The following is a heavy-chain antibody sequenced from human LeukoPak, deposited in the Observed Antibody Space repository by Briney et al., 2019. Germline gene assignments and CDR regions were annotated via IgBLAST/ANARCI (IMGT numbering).Heavy chain of an antibody. J-gene: IGHJ4*02. CDR3: ARDRLYGILTGYDS. V-gene: IGHV3-74*01. Sequence: GRSLRLSCAASGFTFSSYWMHWVRQAPGKGLVWVSRINSDGSSTSYADSVKGRFTISRDNAKNTLYLQMNSLRAEDTAIYYCARDRLYGILTGYDSWGQGTLVTVSS. D-gene: IGHD3-9*01. CDR1: GFTFSSYW. CDR2: INSDGSST.